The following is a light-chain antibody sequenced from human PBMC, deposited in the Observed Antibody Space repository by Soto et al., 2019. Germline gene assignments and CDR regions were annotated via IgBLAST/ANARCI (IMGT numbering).Light chain of an antibody. CDR3: SSYADNYVA. Sequence: QSALAQPASVSGSPGQSITISCTGTSSDIGDSNFVSWYQHHPGKAPKLMIYDVSKRPSGVPDRFSGSKSGDTASLTISGLQAEDEADYYCSSYADNYVAFGGGTKLTVL. CDR1: SSDIGDSNF. CDR2: DVS. V-gene: IGLV2-11*01. J-gene: IGLJ3*02.